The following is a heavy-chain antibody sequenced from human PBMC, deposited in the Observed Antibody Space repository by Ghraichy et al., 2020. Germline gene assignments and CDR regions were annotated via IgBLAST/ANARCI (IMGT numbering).Heavy chain of an antibody. J-gene: IGHJ4*02. CDR1: GGVISSSNW. V-gene: IGHV4-4*02. CDR3: ARAATTGQDY. D-gene: IGHD1-14*01. Sequence: ESLNISCAVSGGVISSSNWWSWVRQPPGKGLEWIGEISHRGNTNYNPSLKSRVTISGDKSKNQFSLNLTSVTAADTAVYYCARAATTGQDYWGQGTLVTVSS. CDR2: ISHRGNT.